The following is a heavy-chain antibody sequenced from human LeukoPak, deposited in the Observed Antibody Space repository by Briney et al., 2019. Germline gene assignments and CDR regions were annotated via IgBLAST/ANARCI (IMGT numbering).Heavy chain of an antibody. CDR1: GGTFSSYA. CDR3: ARDMSDYDSSGYYHNDY. Sequence: ASVKVSCKASGGTFSSYAISWVRQAPGQGLEWMGGIIPIFGTANYAQKFQGRVTITADESTSTAYMELSSLRSEDTAVYYCARDMSDYDSSGYYHNDYWGQGTLVTVSS. CDR2: IIPIFGTA. V-gene: IGHV1-69*13. J-gene: IGHJ4*02. D-gene: IGHD3-22*01.